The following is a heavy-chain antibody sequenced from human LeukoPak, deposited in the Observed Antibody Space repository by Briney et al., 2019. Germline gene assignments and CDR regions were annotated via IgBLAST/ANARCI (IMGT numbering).Heavy chain of an antibody. V-gene: IGHV2-5*01. CDR2: IYWNDDK. CDR3: ARRRGTRYYYDSSGYLTSFFDP. Sequence: SGPTLVNPTQTLTLTCTFSGFSLSTSGVGVGWIRQPPGKALEWLALIYWNDDKRYSPSLKSRLTITKDTSKNQAVLTMTNMDPVDTATYYCARRRGTRYYYDSSGYLTSFFDPWGQGTLVTVSS. D-gene: IGHD3-22*01. J-gene: IGHJ5*02. CDR1: GFSLSTSGVG.